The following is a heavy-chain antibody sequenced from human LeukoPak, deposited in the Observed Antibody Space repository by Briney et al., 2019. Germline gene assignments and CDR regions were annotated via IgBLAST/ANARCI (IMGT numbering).Heavy chain of an antibody. CDR1: GFTVSSNF. CDR3: SAGEGYYDSSDYYSAWAFNV. Sequence: GGSLRLSCAASGFTVSSNFMSWVRQAPGKGLEWVSIIYSGGNIYYADSVKGRFTISRDNAKNSLYLQMNSQRAEDTAVYYCSAGEGYYDSSDYYSAWAFNVWGQGTMVTVSS. J-gene: IGHJ3*01. D-gene: IGHD3-22*01. V-gene: IGHV3-53*01. CDR2: IYSGGNI.